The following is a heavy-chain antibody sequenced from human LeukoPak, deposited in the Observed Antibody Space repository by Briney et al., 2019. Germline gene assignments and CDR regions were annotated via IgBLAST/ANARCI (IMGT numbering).Heavy chain of an antibody. CDR2: ISAYNGNT. D-gene: IGHD2-15*01. V-gene: IGHV1-18*01. CDR3: AREGYCSGGSCYSSTWFDP. CDR1: GYTFTNFG. Sequence: ASVKVSCKASGYTFTNFGIIWVRQAPGQGLEWMGWISAYNGNTNYAQKLQGRVTMTTDTSTSTAYMELRSLRSDDTAVYYCAREGYCSGGSCYSSTWFDPWGQGTLVTVSS. J-gene: IGHJ5*02.